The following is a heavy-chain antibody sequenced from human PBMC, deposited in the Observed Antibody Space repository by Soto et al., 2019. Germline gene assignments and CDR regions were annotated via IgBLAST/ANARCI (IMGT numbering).Heavy chain of an antibody. V-gene: IGHV3-7*03. D-gene: IGHD3-22*01. CDR1: GFTFSSYW. CDR2: IKQDGSEK. CDR3: ARDKHYYDSSGYFNDY. Sequence: PGGSLRLSCAASGFTFSSYWMSWVRQAPGKGLEWVANIKQDGSEKYYVDSVKGRFTISRDNAKNSLYLQMNSLRAEDTAVYYCARDKHYYDSSGYFNDYWGQGTLVTV. J-gene: IGHJ4*02.